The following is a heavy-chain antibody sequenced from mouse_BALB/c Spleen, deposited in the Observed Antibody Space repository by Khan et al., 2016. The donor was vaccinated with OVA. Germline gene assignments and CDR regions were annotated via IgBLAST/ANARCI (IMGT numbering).Heavy chain of an antibody. Sequence: QVQLKESGPGLVAPSQSLSITCTVSGFSLTDYDVSWIRQPPGKGLEWLGVIWGGGNTYYNSALKSRLSISKDNSKSQVFLKMNSLQTDDTAMYFCCQGVWSYYFALDYWGQGTSVTVSS. D-gene: IGHD2-10*02. V-gene: IGHV2-6-5*01. CDR1: GFSLTDYD. J-gene: IGHJ4*01. CDR3: CQGVWSYYFALDY. CDR2: IWGGGNT.